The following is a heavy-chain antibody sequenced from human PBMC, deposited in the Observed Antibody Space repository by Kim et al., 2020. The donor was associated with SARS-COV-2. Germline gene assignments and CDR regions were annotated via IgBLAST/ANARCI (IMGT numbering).Heavy chain of an antibody. CDR3: ARSIILVSSTRAQAV. V-gene: IGHV3-21*01. CDR1: GFTFSDYS. D-gene: IGHD2-15*01. J-gene: IGHJ6*02. Sequence: GGSLRLSCEASGFTFSDYSMSWVRQAPGKGLEWVSAISSSSSYRFYVDSVKGRFTISRDNAQNSLFLQMDSLRADDTAVYYCARSIILVSSTRAQAVWGQGTRVTVSS. CDR2: ISSSSSYR.